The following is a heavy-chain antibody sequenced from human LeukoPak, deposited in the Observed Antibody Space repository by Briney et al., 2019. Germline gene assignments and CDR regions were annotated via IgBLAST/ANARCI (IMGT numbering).Heavy chain of an antibody. Sequence: SETLSLTCTVSGGSISSSSYYWGWIRQPPGKGLEWIGSIYYSGSTYYNPSLKSRVTISVDTSKNQFSLKLSSVTAADTAVYYCARVNDYYDSSGVDYWGQGTLVTVSS. D-gene: IGHD3-22*01. CDR2: IYYSGST. V-gene: IGHV4-39*07. CDR1: GGSISSSSYY. CDR3: ARVNDYYDSSGVDY. J-gene: IGHJ4*02.